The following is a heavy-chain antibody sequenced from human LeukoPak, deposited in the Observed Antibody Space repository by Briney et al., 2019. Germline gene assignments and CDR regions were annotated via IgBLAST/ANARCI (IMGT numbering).Heavy chain of an antibody. J-gene: IGHJ4*02. Sequence: PSETLSLTCAVYGGSFSGYYWGWIRQPPGKGLEWIGEINHSGSTYYNPSLKSRVTISVDTSKNQFSLKLSSVTAADTAVYYCAREPRITMVRGVIIGYFDYWGQGTLVTVSS. CDR2: INHSGST. V-gene: IGHV4-34*09. CDR1: GGSFSGYY. CDR3: AREPRITMVRGVIIGYFDY. D-gene: IGHD3-10*01.